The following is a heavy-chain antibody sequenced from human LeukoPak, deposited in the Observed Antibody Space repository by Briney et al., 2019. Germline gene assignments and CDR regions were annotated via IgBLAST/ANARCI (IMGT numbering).Heavy chain of an antibody. Sequence: SETLSLTCTVSGGSISSYYWSWIRQPPGKGLEWIGYIYYSGSTNYNPSLKRRVTISVDTSKNQFSLKLSSMTAADTAVYYCARGEVAYFDYWGQGTLVTVSS. CDR2: IYYSGST. CDR3: ARGEVAYFDY. V-gene: IGHV4-59*01. CDR1: GGSISSYY. D-gene: IGHD5-12*01. J-gene: IGHJ4*02.